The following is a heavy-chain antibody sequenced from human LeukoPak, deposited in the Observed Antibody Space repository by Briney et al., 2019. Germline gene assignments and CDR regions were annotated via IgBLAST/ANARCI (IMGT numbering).Heavy chain of an antibody. CDR1: DGSISSYY. J-gene: IGHJ5*02. CDR2: IYYSGST. Sequence: RPSETLSLTCTVSDGSISSYYWSWIRQPPGKGLEWIGYIYYSGSTNYNPSLKSRVTISVDTSKNQFSLKLSSVTAADTAVYYCASSHYDFWSGLKPNWFDPWGQGTLVTVSS. CDR3: ASSHYDFWSGLKPNWFDP. V-gene: IGHV4-59*01. D-gene: IGHD3-3*01.